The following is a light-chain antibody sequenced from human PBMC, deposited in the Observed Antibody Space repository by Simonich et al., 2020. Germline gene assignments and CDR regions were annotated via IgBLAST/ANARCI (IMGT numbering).Light chain of an antibody. CDR3: QQYNNWPL. J-gene: IGKJ3*01. Sequence: EIVMTQSPATLSVSPGERATLSCRTRPSVRSNLAWYQQKPGQAPRLLIYGASTRATGIPARFSGSGSGTEFTLTISSMQSEDFAVYYCQQYNNWPLFGPGTKVDIK. CDR1: PSVRSN. CDR2: GAS. V-gene: IGKV3-15*01.